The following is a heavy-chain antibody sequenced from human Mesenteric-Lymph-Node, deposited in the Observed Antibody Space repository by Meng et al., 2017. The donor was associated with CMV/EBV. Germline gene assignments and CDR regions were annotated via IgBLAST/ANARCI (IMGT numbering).Heavy chain of an antibody. V-gene: IGHV4-61*01. Sequence: SETLSLTCTVSGGSVSSGSYYWSWLRQTPGKGLEWIGYVYFTGGTNYEPSLSSRVTISIDTSKNQFSLRLNSVTAADTGTYYCARDISEGTTTYYFDSWGQGIVVTVSS. D-gene: IGHD4-17*01. CDR1: GGSVSSGSYY. CDR2: VYFTGGT. CDR3: ARDISEGTTTYYFDS. J-gene: IGHJ4*02.